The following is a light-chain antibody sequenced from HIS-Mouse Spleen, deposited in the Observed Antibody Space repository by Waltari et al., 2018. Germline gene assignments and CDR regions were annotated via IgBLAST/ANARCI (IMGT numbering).Light chain of an antibody. Sequence: SYELTQPPSVSVSPGQTARIPCSGDALPKPFAYWYQQKPGQAPVLVIYKDSERPSGIPERFSGSSSGTTVTLTISGVQAEDEADYYCQSADSSGTGWVFGGGTKLTVL. CDR2: KDS. CDR3: QSADSSGTGWV. V-gene: IGLV3-25*03. J-gene: IGLJ3*02. CDR1: ALPKPF.